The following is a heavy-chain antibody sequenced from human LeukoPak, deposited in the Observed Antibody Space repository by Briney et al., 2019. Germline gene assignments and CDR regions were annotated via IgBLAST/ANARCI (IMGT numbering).Heavy chain of an antibody. D-gene: IGHD6-13*01. J-gene: IGHJ4*02. CDR3: VKNSGWYCLDY. CDR2: INQNGGQS. V-gene: IGHV3-7*03. Sequence: GGSLRLSCAASGFTFGTYAMSWVRQAPGKGLEWVADINQNGGQSYYVDSVKGRFTLSRDNAKNSLFLQLNSLRAEDTAVYYCVKNSGWYCLDYWGQGITVIVSS. CDR1: GFTFGTYA.